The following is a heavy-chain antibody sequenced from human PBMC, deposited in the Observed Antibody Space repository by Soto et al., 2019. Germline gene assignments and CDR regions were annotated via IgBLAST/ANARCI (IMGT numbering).Heavy chain of an antibody. CDR2: IYYSGST. Sequence: PSETLSLSCTASGGSMCSSSYYWGWIRQPPGKGLEWIGSIYYSGSTYYNPSLKSRVTISVDTSKNQFSLKLSSVTAADTAVYYCARRGTFSTGYYVPTTWFDPWGQGTLVTVSS. D-gene: IGHD3-9*01. V-gene: IGHV4-39*01. J-gene: IGHJ5*02. CDR3: ARRGTFSTGYYVPTTWFDP. CDR1: GGSMCSSSYY.